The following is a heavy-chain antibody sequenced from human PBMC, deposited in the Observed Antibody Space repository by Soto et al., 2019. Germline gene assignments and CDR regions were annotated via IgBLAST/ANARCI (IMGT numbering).Heavy chain of an antibody. V-gene: IGHV1-18*01. CDR3: ASRYYYGSGLVYYYYGMDV. J-gene: IGHJ6*02. Sequence: ASVKVSCKASGYTFTSYGISWVRQAPGQGLEWMGWISAYNGNTNYAQKLQGRVTMTTDTSTSTAYMELRSLRSDDTAVYYCASRYYYGSGLVYYYYGMDVWGQGTTVTVSS. D-gene: IGHD3-10*01. CDR1: GYTFTSYG. CDR2: ISAYNGNT.